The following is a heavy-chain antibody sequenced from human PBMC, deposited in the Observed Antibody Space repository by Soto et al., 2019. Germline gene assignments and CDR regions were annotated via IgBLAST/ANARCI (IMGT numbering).Heavy chain of an antibody. Sequence: PSETLSLTCTVSGGSISSGGYYWSWIRQHPGKGLEWIGYIYYSGSTYYNPSLKSRVTISVDTSKNQFSLKLSSVTAADTAVYYCARPVSAAAARTPYYYYYGMDVWGQGTTVTVS. V-gene: IGHV4-31*03. D-gene: IGHD6-13*01. J-gene: IGHJ6*02. CDR1: GGSISSGGYY. CDR2: IYYSGST. CDR3: ARPVSAAAARTPYYYYYGMDV.